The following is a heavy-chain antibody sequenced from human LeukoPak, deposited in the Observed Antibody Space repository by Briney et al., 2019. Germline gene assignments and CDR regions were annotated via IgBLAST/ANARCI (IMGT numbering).Heavy chain of an antibody. CDR2: ISSSSSYI. CDR3: ATLLHGYSYGYGY. D-gene: IGHD5-18*01. Sequence: GGSLRLSCAASGFTFSSYSMNWVRQAPGEGLEWVSSISSSSSYIYYADSVKGRFTISRDNAKNSLYLQMNSLRAEDTAVYYCATLLHGYSYGYGYWGQGTLVTVSS. CDR1: GFTFSSYS. J-gene: IGHJ4*02. V-gene: IGHV3-21*01.